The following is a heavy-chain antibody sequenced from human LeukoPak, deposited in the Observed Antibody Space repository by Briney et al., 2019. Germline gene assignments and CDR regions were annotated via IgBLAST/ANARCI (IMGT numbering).Heavy chain of an antibody. J-gene: IGHJ4*02. V-gene: IGHV3-21*01. D-gene: IGHD5-12*01. CDR1: GFIFSIYS. CDR2: ISGTSDYI. CDR3: ARGYTGYVPDY. Sequence: GSLRLSCSASGFIFSIYSMIWVRQVPGKALEWVSSISGTSDYIYYADSVKGRFTVSRDNARNSLYLQMDSLRAEDTAVYYCARGYTGYVPDYWGQGTLVTVSS.